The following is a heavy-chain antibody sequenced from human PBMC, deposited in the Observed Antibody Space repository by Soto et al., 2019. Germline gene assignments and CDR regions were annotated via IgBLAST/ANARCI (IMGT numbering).Heavy chain of an antibody. J-gene: IGHJ2*01. Sequence: QVQLVQSGPEVKKAGASVKVSCTAPTDYIFLAYGFDWVRQAPGQGLEWMGWISPKFGRTNYARTLQDRFTMTTDVTTNSVSMELRDLRSDDTAVYYCARDDCNGGRCDGGHYLDLWGRGTPISVSS. D-gene: IGHD2-15*01. V-gene: IGHV1-18*01. CDR1: DYIFLAYG. CDR3: ARDDCNGGRCDGGHYLDL. CDR2: ISPKFGRT.